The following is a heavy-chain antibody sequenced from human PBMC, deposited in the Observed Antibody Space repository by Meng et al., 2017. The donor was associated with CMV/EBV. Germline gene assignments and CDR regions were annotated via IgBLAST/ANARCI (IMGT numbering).Heavy chain of an antibody. CDR1: GFTFSDYY. D-gene: IGHD4-23*01. CDR3: ARDPSTTVVTWGYNWFDP. J-gene: IGHJ5*02. V-gene: IGHV3-11*01. Sequence: VVSLILSCAASGFTFSDYYMSWIRQAPGQGLEWVSYISSSGSTISYSDSVKGRFTISRDNAKNSLYLQMNSLRAEDTAVYYCARDPSTTVVTWGYNWFDPWGQGTLVTVSS. CDR2: ISSSGSTI.